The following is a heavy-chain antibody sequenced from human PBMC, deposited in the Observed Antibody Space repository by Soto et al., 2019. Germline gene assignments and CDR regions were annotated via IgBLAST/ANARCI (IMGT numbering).Heavy chain of an antibody. CDR3: ARVFAAAGTRRYYYGMDV. V-gene: IGHV1-46*01. J-gene: IGHJ6*02. CDR1: GYTFTSYY. CDR2: INPSGGST. D-gene: IGHD6-13*01. Sequence: GASVKVSCKASGYTFTSYYMHWVRQAPGQGLEWMGIINPSGGSTSYAQKFQGRVTMTRDTPTSTVYMELSSLRSEDTAVYYCARVFAAAGTRRYYYGMDVWGQGTTVTVSS.